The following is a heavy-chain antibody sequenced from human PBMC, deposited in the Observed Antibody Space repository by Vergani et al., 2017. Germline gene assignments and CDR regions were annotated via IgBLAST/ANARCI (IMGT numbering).Heavy chain of an antibody. CDR2: ISSTGTSS. D-gene: IGHD1-26*01. V-gene: IGHV4-30-4*08. CDR1: GFAINGDDTW. Sequence: QEQLQESGPRLLKPSQTLSLTCSVSGFAINGDDTWWTWIRRSPGKGLEWIGRISSTGTSSSYNPSLGDLPAISLATSTNQFFLPLTSGTAADTALYNFPRAQWVIDAWGQGTPVTVSS. J-gene: IGHJ4*02. CDR3: PRAQWVIDA.